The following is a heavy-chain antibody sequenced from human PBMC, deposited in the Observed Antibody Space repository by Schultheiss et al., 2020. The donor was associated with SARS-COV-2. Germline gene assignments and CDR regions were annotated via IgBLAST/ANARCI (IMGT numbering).Heavy chain of an antibody. CDR2: ISAYNGNT. CDR3: ALEPHDYYYYGMDV. V-gene: IGHV1-18*01. CDR1: GGTFSSYA. J-gene: IGHJ6*02. Sequence: GESLKISCKGSGGTFSSYAISWVRQAPGQGLEWMGWISAYNGNTNYAQKLQGRVTMTRDTSISTAYMELSSLRSEDTAVYYCALEPHDYYYYGMDVWGQGTSVNVSS. D-gene: IGHD1-1*01.